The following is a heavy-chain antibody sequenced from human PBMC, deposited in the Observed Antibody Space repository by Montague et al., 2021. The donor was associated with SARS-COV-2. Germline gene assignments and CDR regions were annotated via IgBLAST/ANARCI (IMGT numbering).Heavy chain of an antibody. CDR1: GGSISSSYW. CDR2: MYHSGTT. CDR3: ARVRGGYSVVVPRWFDP. V-gene: IGHV4-4*02. D-gene: IGHD5/OR15-5a*01. Sequence: SETLSLTCAVSGGSISSSYWCCRVRHPPGRRVEWVGVMYHSGTTNYNPSLRSRATISVDKSKNQPFLKLSSVTAAAAAVYYCARVRGGYSVVVPRWFDPWGQGTLVTVSS. J-gene: IGHJ5*02.